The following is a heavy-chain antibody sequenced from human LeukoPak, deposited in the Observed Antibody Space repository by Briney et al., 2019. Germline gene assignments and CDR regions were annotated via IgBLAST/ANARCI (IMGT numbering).Heavy chain of an antibody. J-gene: IGHJ4*02. V-gene: IGHV5-51*01. CDR3: ARHVVMATGRYLDY. CDR1: GYSFTSYW. Sequence: GESLKISCKGSGYSFTSYWIGWVRQMPGKGLEWMGIIYPGDSDTRYSQSFQGQVTISADKSINTAYLQWSSLKASDTALYYCARHVVMATGRYLDYWGQGTLVTVSS. D-gene: IGHD3-16*01. CDR2: IYPGDSDT.